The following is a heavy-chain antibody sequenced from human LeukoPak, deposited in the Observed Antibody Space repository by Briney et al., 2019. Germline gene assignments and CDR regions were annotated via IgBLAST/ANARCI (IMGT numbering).Heavy chain of an antibody. V-gene: IGHV3-7*01. CDR1: GFTFINYW. CDR2: IKPDESEK. CDR3: ARSPDGFDY. J-gene: IGHJ4*02. Sequence: GRSLRLSCAASGFTFINYWMSWVRQPPGKGLEWVANIKPDESEKFYVDSVKGRFTISRDNAKNSLYLQMNSLRAEDTAVYYCARSPDGFDYWGQGTLVTVSS.